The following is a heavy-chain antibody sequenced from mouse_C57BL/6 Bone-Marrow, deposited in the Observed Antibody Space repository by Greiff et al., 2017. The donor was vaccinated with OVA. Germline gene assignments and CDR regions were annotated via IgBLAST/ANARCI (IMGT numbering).Heavy chain of an antibody. CDR3: AMGSITTVVATDYAMDY. D-gene: IGHD1-1*01. CDR2: IYPGSGST. CDR1: GYTFTSYW. J-gene: IGHJ4*01. V-gene: IGHV1-55*01. Sequence: QVQLQQPGAELVKPGASVKMSCKASGYTFTSYWITWVKQRPGQGLEWIGDIYPGSGSTNYNEKFKSKATLTVDTSSNTAYLQLSSLTSEDTAIYYCAMGSITTVVATDYAMDYWGQGTSVTVSS.